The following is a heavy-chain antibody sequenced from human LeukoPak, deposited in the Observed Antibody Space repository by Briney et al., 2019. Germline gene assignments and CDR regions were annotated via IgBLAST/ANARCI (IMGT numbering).Heavy chain of an antibody. Sequence: PSETLSLTCTVSGGSISSSSYYWGWIRQPPGKGLEWIGSIYYSGSTYYNPSLKSRVTISVDTSKNQFSLKLSSVTAADTAVYYCAIVVVSGPFDYWGQGTLVTVSS. D-gene: IGHD3-22*01. V-gene: IGHV4-39*01. J-gene: IGHJ4*02. CDR2: IYYSGST. CDR3: AIVVVSGPFDY. CDR1: GGSISSSSYY.